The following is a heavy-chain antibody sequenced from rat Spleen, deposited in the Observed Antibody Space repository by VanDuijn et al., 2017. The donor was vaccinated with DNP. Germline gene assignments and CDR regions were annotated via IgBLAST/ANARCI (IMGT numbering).Heavy chain of an antibody. CDR1: GFTFSNYG. CDR2: ISYDGSST. CDR3: ARRGRSSYWYFDF. J-gene: IGHJ1*01. D-gene: IGHD1-11*01. V-gene: IGHV5-29*01. Sequence: EVQLVESGGGLVQPGRSLKLSCAASGFTFSNYGMAWVRQAPTKGLEWVATISYDGSSTYYRDSVKGRFTISRDNAKSTLYLQMDSLRSEDTATYYCARRGRSSYWYFDFWGPGTMVTVSS.